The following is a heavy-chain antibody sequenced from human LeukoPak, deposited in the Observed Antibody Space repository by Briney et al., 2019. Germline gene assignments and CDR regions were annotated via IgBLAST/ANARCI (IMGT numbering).Heavy chain of an antibody. D-gene: IGHD2-2*01. CDR1: GFIFSSYG. Sequence: GGSLRLSCTASGFIFSSYGMHWVRQAPGKGLEWVAFMRYDGGSQYSADSVKGRFTLSRDNSKKTLYLQMNSLRPEDTAVYYCARDRCSTTSYYSDYWGQGTPVTVSS. V-gene: IGHV3-30*02. J-gene: IGHJ4*02. CDR3: ARDRCSTTSYYSDY. CDR2: MRYDGGSQ.